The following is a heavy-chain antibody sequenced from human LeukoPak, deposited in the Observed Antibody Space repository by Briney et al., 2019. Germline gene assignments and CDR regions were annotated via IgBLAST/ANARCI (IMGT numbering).Heavy chain of an antibody. CDR2: ISGSGSST. J-gene: IGHJ4*02. CDR3: AKDRCSSTSWRGYFDY. V-gene: IGHV3-23*01. CDR1: AFTFSSYA. Sequence: GGSLRLSYAASAFTFSSYAMGWVRQAPGKGLEWVSAISGSGSSTYYADSVTGRFTIDRDNSTNSLYLQMNSLRADDTAVYYCAKDRCSSTSWRGYFDYWGQGTLVTVSS. D-gene: IGHD2-2*01.